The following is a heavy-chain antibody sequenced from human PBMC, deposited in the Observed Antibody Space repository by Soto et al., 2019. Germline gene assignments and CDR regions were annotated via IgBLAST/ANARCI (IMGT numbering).Heavy chain of an antibody. D-gene: IGHD2-2*03. Sequence: ASVKVSCKASGYTFTGYYMHWVRQAPGQGLEWMGWINPNSGGTNYAQKFQGWVTMTRDTSISTAYMELSRLRSDDTAVYYCARGLGYCSSTSCPRWFDPWGQGTLVTVS. CDR3: ARGLGYCSSTSCPRWFDP. J-gene: IGHJ5*02. CDR2: INPNSGGT. V-gene: IGHV1-2*04. CDR1: GYTFTGYY.